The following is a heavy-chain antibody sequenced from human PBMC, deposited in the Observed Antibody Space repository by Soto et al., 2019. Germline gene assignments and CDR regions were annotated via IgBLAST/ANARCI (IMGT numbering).Heavy chain of an antibody. J-gene: IGHJ4*02. D-gene: IGHD3-22*01. CDR2: ISSSRSHT. Sequence: QVQLVESGGALVKPGESLRLSCAASGFTFSDYYMNWIRQAPGKGLEWVSYISSSRSHTNYADSVKGRFTISRDNAKNWLYLQMNSPRAEDTAVYFCARGPSDYYGSSGFHFDYWGQGTLVTVFS. CDR3: ARGPSDYYGSSGFHFDY. CDR1: GFTFSDYY. V-gene: IGHV3-11*05.